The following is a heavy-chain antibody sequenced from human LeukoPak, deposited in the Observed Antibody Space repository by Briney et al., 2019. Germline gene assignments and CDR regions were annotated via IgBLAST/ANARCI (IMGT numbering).Heavy chain of an antibody. Sequence: GGSLRLSCAASGFTFSNYWMSWVRQAPGKGLEWVANIKQDGSEKYYVDSVKGRFTISRDNAKNSPYLQLNSLRAEDTAVYYCARDPGGGWEVFFDMGAKGKMDTVS. CDR2: IKQDGSEK. CDR1: GFTFSNYW. J-gene: IGHJ3*02. V-gene: IGHV3-7*03. D-gene: IGHD1-26*01. CDR3: ARDPGGGWEVFFDM.